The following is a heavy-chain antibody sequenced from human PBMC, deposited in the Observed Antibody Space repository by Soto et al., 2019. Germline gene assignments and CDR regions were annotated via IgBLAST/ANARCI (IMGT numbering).Heavy chain of an antibody. CDR3: MITFGGVIAHDAFDI. CDR2: MNPNSGNT. D-gene: IGHD3-16*02. Sequence: ASVKVSCKASGYTFTSYDINWVRQATGQGLEWMGWMNPNSGNTGYAQKFQGRVTMTRNTSISTAYMELSSLGSEGTAVYYCMITFGGVIAHDAFDIWGQGTMVTVSS. V-gene: IGHV1-8*01. CDR1: GYTFTSYD. J-gene: IGHJ3*02.